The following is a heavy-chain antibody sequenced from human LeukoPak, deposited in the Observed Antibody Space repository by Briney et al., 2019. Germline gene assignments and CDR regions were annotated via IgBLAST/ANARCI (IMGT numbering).Heavy chain of an antibody. CDR2: IYYSGST. D-gene: IGHD1-26*01. CDR1: GGSISSYY. Sequence: SETLSLPCTVSGGSISSYYWRWIRQPPGKGLEWIGDIYYSGSTNYNPSLNSRVTISVDTSKNQFSLKLISVTAADTAVYYCARCGSYQGDAFDIWGQGTMVTVSS. V-gene: IGHV4-59*08. CDR3: ARCGSYQGDAFDI. J-gene: IGHJ3*02.